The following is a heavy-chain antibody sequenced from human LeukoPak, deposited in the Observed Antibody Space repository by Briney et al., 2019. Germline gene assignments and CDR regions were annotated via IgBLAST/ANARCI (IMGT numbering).Heavy chain of an antibody. CDR3: ARGHIVGGHYFDY. CDR2: IYPGDSDT. J-gene: IGHJ4*02. Sequence: GESLQISCKGSGYSFTSYWIGWVRQMPGKGLEWMGIIYPGDSDTRYSPSFQGQVTISADKSISTAYVQWSSLKASDTAMYYCARGHIVGGHYFDYWGQGTLVTVSS. V-gene: IGHV5-51*01. D-gene: IGHD1-26*01. CDR1: GYSFTSYW.